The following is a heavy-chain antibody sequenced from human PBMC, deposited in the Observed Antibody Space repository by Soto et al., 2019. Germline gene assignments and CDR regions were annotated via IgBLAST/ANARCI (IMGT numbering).Heavy chain of an antibody. D-gene: IGHD3-10*01. CDR2: NYYSGST. Sequence: PSETLSLTCTVSCGSANSGHYYWNWIRQSPGKGLEWIGYNYYSGSTNYNSSLKSRLSISIDTSRNQFSLKLTSVTAADTAVYYCARESSLLQPDSGKKIDPWGQGILVTVSS. CDR3: ARESSLLQPDSGKKIDP. V-gene: IGHV4-61*01. J-gene: IGHJ5*01. CDR1: CGSANSGHYY.